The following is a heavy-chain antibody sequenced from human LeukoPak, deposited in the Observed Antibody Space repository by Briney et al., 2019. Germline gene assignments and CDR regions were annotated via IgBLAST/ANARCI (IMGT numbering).Heavy chain of an antibody. CDR1: GGSISSHY. Sequence: PSETLSLTCTVSGGSISSHYWSWIRQSPGKGLEWIGYINYSGSTNYNPSLQSRVTISVDTSKNQFSLKVTSVTAADTAVYYCARASSGPYYFDSWGREPWSPSPQ. J-gene: IGHJ4*02. CDR2: INYSGST. D-gene: IGHD7-27*01. V-gene: IGHV4-59*11. CDR3: ARASSGPYYFDS.